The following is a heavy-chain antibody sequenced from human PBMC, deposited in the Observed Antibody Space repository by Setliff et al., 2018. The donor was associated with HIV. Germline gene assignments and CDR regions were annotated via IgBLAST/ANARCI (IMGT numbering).Heavy chain of an antibody. CDR1: GYTFTGYY. CDR3: ARDGGYCSGGSCSESGY. Sequence: GVSVKVSCKASGYTFTGYYMHWVRQAPGQGLEWMGWINPNNGGTNYAQKFQGRVTITADESTSTAYMELSSLRSEDTAVYYCARDGGYCSGGSCSESGYWGQGTLVTVSS. CDR2: INPNNGGT. D-gene: IGHD2-15*01. V-gene: IGHV1-2*02. J-gene: IGHJ4*02.